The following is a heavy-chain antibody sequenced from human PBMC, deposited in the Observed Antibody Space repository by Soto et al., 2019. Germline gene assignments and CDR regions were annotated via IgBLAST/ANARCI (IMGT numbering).Heavy chain of an antibody. V-gene: IGHV4-59*01. D-gene: IGHD1-20*01. CDR2: IYDRGST. Sequence: PSETLSLTCTVSGGSISSYYWSWLRQAPGKGLEWIGYIYDRGSTYYNPSLKSRVTMTEDMSKNQYSLRVNSVTAADTAVYYCARLRQITGTMEYFDYWGQGILVTVSS. CDR3: ARLRQITGTMEYFDY. J-gene: IGHJ4*02. CDR1: GGSISSYY.